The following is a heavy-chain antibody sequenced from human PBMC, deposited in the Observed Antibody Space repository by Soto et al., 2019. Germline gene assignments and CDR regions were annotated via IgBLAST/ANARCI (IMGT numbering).Heavy chain of an antibody. CDR1: GFTFSNYA. J-gene: IGHJ4*02. D-gene: IGHD3-10*01. CDR2: ISSSGSNT. Sequence: EVQLLDSGGGLVQPGGSLRLSCAASGFTFSNYAMSWVRQAPGKGLDWVSTISSSGSNTYYADSMKGRFSISRDNSKNTVYLEMKNLRAEDTAVYYCAKERLARGIDYWGQGTLVTVSS. V-gene: IGHV3-23*01. CDR3: AKERLARGIDY.